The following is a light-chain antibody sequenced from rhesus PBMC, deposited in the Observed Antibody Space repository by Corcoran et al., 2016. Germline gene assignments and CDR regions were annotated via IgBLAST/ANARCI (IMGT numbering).Light chain of an antibody. CDR3: LQSKNFPRT. CDR1: ESVSFFGTKL. Sequence: DIVLTQSPASLAVSPGQRATITCRASESVSFFGTKLIHGYHQKPGQPPKLLIYQESQKATGVPARFSGSGTGTDFTLTIDPLEADDGADYFCLQSKNFPRTFGQGTKVEIK. J-gene: IGKJ1*01. V-gene: IGKV7-13*01. CDR2: QES.